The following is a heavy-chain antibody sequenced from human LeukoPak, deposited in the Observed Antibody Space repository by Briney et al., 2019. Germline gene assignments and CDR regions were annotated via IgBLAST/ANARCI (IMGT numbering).Heavy chain of an antibody. CDR3: AKYNYYDSSGYN. Sequence: GGSLRLSCAASGFTFSSYAMSWVRQAPGKGLEWVAAISGSGGSTYYADSVKGRFTISRDNSKNTLYLQMNSLRAEDTAVYYCAKYNYYDSSGYNWGQGTLVTVSS. CDR1: GFTFSSYA. D-gene: IGHD3-22*01. V-gene: IGHV3-23*01. CDR2: ISGSGGST. J-gene: IGHJ4*02.